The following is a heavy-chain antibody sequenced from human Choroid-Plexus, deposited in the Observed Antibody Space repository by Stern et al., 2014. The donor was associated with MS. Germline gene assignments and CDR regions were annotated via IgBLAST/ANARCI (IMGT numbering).Heavy chain of an antibody. D-gene: IGHD2/OR15-2a*01. CDR3: AKDRQYLTYFCDH. CDR2: LSYGGSNK. V-gene: IGHV3-30*18. J-gene: IGHJ5*02. CDR1: GFTFGSCA. Sequence: VQLVQSGGGVVQPGRPLRLSCVASGFTFGSCAMHWVRQAPGKGLAWVAGLSYGGSNKYYADSVKGRFTISRDNSQNALYMQMSSLRPEDTAVYYCAKDRQYLTYFCDHWGQGSLVTVSS.